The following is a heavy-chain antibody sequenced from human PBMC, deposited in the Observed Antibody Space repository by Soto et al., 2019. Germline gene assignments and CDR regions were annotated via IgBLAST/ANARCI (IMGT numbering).Heavy chain of an antibody. V-gene: IGHV6-1*01. CDR1: GDSVSSNSAT. CDR3: ARDGITGTTLGY. D-gene: IGHD1-7*01. CDR2: TYYRSKWYN. Sequence: SQTLSLTCAISGDSVSSNSATWNWIRQSPSRGLEWLGRTYYRSKWYNEYAVSVKSRVTINPDTAKNQFSLSLSSVTAADTAVYYCARDGITGTTLGYWGQGTLVTVSS. J-gene: IGHJ4*02.